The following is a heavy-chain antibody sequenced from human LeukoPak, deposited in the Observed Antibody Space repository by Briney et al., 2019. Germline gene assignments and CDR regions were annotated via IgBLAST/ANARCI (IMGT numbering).Heavy chain of an antibody. CDR2: ISAYNGNT. CDR1: GYTFTSYD. V-gene: IGHV1-18*01. CDR3: ARTAGYCSSTSCPGWFDP. Sequence: GASVKVSCKASGYTFTSYDINWVRQATGQGLEWMGWISAYNGNTNYAQKLQGRVTMTTDTSTSTAYMELRSLRSDDTAVYYCARTAGYCSSTSCPGWFDPWGQGTLVTVSS. D-gene: IGHD2-2*01. J-gene: IGHJ5*02.